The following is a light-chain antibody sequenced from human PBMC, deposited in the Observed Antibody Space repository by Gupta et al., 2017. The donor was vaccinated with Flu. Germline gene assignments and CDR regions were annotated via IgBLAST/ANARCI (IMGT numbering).Light chain of an antibody. V-gene: IGLV2-11*01. CDR2: DVY. CDR3: CSFGAASF. Sequence: GQSVAISCTGTSSDVGAYNYVSWYQQHPGKAPKLIIYDVYKRPSGVPDRFTGSKSGNTASLTISRLQPEDEADYHCCSFGAASFFGGGTKLTVL. J-gene: IGLJ2*01. CDR1: SSDVGAYNY.